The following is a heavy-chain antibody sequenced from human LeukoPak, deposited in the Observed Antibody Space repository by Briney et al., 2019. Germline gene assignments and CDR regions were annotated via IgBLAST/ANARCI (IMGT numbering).Heavy chain of an antibody. V-gene: IGHV3-43D*04. CDR1: GLNVDDFA. J-gene: IGHJ4*02. Sequence: GGSLRLSCAASGLNVDDFAMHWVRQTPGMGLEWVAAISWDDDSTYYVDSVKGRFTISRDNSKNSLYLQMNSLRSDDTALYYCARGLGGLDWGQGTLVTVSS. CDR3: ARGLGGLD. CDR2: ISWDDDST. D-gene: IGHD3-10*01.